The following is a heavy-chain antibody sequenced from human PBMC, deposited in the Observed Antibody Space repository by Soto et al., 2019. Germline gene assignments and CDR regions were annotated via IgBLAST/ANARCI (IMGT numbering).Heavy chain of an antibody. CDR1: GYTFIDYY. J-gene: IGHJ6*02. CDR3: ARDSRGGYYYYGMDV. Sequence: ASVKVSCKASGYTFIDYYIHWVRQAPGQGLEWMGWVNPNSGDTNYAQKFQGWVTMTRDTSITTAYMELSRLTSDDTAVYFCARDSRGGYYYYGMDVWGQGTTVTV. V-gene: IGHV1-2*04. D-gene: IGHD3-3*01. CDR2: VNPNSGDT.